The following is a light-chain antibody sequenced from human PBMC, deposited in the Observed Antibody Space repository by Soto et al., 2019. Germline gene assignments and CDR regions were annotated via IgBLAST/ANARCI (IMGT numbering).Light chain of an antibody. CDR3: AVWDDSLNGWV. J-gene: IGLJ3*02. Sequence: QPVLTQPPSASATPGQKVTISCSGSSSNIGSHTVNWYQQLPGTAPKLLIYSSDQRPSGVPDRFSGSKSGTSASLAISGLQSEDEADYYCAVWDDSLNGWVFGGGTKLTVL. V-gene: IGLV1-44*01. CDR1: SSNIGSHT. CDR2: SSD.